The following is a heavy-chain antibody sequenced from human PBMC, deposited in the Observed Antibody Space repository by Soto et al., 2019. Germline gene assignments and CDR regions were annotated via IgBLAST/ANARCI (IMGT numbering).Heavy chain of an antibody. D-gene: IGHD1-26*01. CDR1: GYTFTSYA. J-gene: IGHJ4*02. CDR2: INAGNGNT. CDR3: ARGAGPLIDY. V-gene: IGHV1-3*01. Sequence: QVQLVQSGAEVKKPGASVKVSCKASGYTFTSYAMHWVRQAPGQRLEWMGWINAGNGNTKYSPKFQGRVTIIRDTPASTAYMALSSLRSEDTAVYYCARGAGPLIDYWGQGTLVTVSS.